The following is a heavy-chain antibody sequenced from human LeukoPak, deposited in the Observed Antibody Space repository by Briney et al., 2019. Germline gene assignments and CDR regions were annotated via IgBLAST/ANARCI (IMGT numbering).Heavy chain of an antibody. CDR1: GGSISSSSYY. J-gene: IGHJ4*02. CDR2: IYYSGST. CDR3: ATGYSSGWYGDYFDY. Sequence: PSETLSLTCTVSGGSISSSSYYWGWIRQHPGKGLEWIGYIYYSGSTYYNPSLKSRVTISVDTSKNQFSLKLSSVTAADTAVYYCATGYSSGWYGDYFDYWGQGTLVTVSS. V-gene: IGHV4-31*03. D-gene: IGHD6-19*01.